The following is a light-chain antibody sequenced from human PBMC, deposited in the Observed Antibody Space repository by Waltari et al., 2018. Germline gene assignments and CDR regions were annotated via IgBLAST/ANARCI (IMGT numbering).Light chain of an antibody. CDR3: QQFNEYPWT. V-gene: IGKV1D-13*01. CDR2: DTS. Sequence: AIQLTQSPSFLSASVGDRVTITCRTSQANNSAFAWYQPQAWKPPKLLIYDTSTLESGVPSRFSGGGTGAELTLTISSLQPEDVGTYYCQQFNEYPWTFGQGTKVEIK. J-gene: IGKJ1*01. CDR1: QANNSA.